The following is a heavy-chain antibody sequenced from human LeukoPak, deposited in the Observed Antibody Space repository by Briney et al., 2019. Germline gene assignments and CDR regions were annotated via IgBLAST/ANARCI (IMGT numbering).Heavy chain of an antibody. CDR3: AREKMARGDAFDI. D-gene: IGHD5-24*01. V-gene: IGHV4-59*01. Sequence: PSETLSLTCTVSGGSISSYYWSWIRQPPGKGLEWIGYIYYGGSTNYNPSLKSRVTISVDTSKNQFSLKLSSVTAADTAVYYCAREKMARGDAFDIWGQGTMVTVSS. CDR1: GGSISSYY. CDR2: IYYGGST. J-gene: IGHJ3*02.